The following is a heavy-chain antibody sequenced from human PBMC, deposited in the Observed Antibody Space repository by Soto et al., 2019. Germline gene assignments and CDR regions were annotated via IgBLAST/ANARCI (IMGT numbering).Heavy chain of an antibody. CDR1: GFTFSSYA. V-gene: IGHV3-23*01. CDR3: AKKTYYYYMDV. Sequence: GGSLRLSCAASGFTFSSYAMSWVRQAPGKGLEWVSAISGSGGSTYYADSVKGRFTISRDNSKNTVYLQMNNLRAEDMAVYYCAKKTYYYYMDVWGQGTTVTVSS. J-gene: IGHJ6*03. CDR2: ISGSGGST.